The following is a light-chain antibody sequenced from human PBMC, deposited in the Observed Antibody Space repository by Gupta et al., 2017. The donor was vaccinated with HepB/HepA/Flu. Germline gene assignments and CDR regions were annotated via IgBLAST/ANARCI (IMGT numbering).Light chain of an antibody. V-gene: IGKV1-9*01. CDR2: SAS. CDR1: QGIDTY. J-gene: IGKJ4*02. Sequence: IQLTQSPSVLSASVGDRVTITSPASQGIDTYLVWYQQKPGKAPKVLIFSASTLQSGVPSRFSGSGSGTEFILTISNLQAEDVATYYCQQLSSYPLTFGGGTKVEI. CDR3: QQLSSYPLT.